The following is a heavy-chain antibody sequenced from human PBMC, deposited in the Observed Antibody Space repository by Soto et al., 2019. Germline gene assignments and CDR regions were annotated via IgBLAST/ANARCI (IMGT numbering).Heavy chain of an antibody. Sequence: GGSLRLSCVASEYTFKSFWMTWVRQAPGKGLEWVANIKQDGSEKYYGDSVKGRFTISRDNAKNSLYLQMNSLRVEDTAVYYCARDRGWAVRWFDPWGQGTLVTVSS. J-gene: IGHJ5*02. D-gene: IGHD3-10*01. CDR1: EYTFKSFW. CDR3: ARDRGWAVRWFDP. CDR2: IKQDGSEK. V-gene: IGHV3-7*01.